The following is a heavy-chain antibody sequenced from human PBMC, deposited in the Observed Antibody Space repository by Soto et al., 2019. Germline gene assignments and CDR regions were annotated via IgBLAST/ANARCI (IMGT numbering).Heavy chain of an antibody. D-gene: IGHD4-17*01. CDR1: GGSIISDY. J-gene: IGHJ1*01. V-gene: IGHV4-59*01. CDR2: IYYSGST. Sequence: PSETLSLTCTVSGGSIISDYWSWILQPPGKGLEWIGYIYYSGSTNYNPSLKSRVTISVDTSKNQFSLKLSSVTAADTAVYYCARSRTTVTPSGFQHWGQGTLVTVSS. CDR3: ARSRTTVTPSGFQH.